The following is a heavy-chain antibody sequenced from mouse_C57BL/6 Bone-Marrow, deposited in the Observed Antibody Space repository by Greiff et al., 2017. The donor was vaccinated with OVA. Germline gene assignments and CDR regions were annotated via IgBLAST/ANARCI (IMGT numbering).Heavy chain of an antibody. J-gene: IGHJ2*01. CDR1: GYTFTGYW. CDR3: ASVRVYYGYGDFDY. Sequence: QVQLQQSGAELMKPGASVKLSCKATGYTFTGYWIAWVKQRPGHGLEWIGEILPGSGSTNYNEKFKGKATFTADTSSNTAYMQLSSLTTEDSAIDYCASVRVYYGYGDFDYWGQGTTLTVSS. V-gene: IGHV1-9*01. D-gene: IGHD2-2*01. CDR2: ILPGSGST.